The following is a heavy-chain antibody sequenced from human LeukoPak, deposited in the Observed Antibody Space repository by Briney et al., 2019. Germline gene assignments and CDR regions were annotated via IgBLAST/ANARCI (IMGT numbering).Heavy chain of an antibody. J-gene: IGHJ4*02. CDR1: GFTFSSYA. V-gene: IGHV3-23*01. Sequence: GGSLRLSCAASGFTFSSYAMSWVRQAPGKGLEWVSAISGSGGSTYYADSVKGRFTISRDNSKNTLYLQMSSLRAEDTAVYYCAKDHCSGGSCYSPGYWGQGTLVTVSS. CDR3: AKDHCSGGSCYSPGY. CDR2: ISGSGGST. D-gene: IGHD2-15*01.